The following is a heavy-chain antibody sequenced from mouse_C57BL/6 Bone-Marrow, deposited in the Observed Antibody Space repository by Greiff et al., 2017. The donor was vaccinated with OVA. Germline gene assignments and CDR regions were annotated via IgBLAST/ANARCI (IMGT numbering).Heavy chain of an antibody. V-gene: IGHV1-64*01. J-gene: IGHJ3*01. CDR2: IHPNSGST. CDR3: ARWVPYGYPWFAY. D-gene: IGHD2-2*01. Sequence: VQLQQPGAELVKPGASVKLSCKASGYTFTSYWMHWVKQRPGQGLEWIGMIHPNSGSTNYNEKFKSKATLTVDKSSSTAYMQLSSLTSEDSAVYYCARWVPYGYPWFAYWGQGTLVTVSA. CDR1: GYTFTSYW.